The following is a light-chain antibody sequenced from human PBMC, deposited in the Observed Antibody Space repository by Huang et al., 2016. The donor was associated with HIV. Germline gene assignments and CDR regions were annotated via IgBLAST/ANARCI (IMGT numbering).Light chain of an antibody. V-gene: IGKV1-39*01. CDR2: AAS. CDR1: QGISSS. J-gene: IGKJ2*01. Sequence: DIKMTQSTSSLSASVGDRVTSTCRASQGISSSLNWYQQKPGKAPKLVIYAASTVQSWVPSGFIGSGAGTDFTLTISSLQPADSATYYCQETYSIPYTFGQGTKLEIK. CDR3: QETYSIPYT.